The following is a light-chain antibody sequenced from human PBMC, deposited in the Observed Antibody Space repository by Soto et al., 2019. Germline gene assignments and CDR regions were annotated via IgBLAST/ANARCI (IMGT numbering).Light chain of an antibody. CDR3: QQGNSFPLT. CDR1: QGISTW. V-gene: IGKV1-12*01. J-gene: IGKJ4*01. Sequence: DIHMTQSPSSVSASVGDRVTITCRASQGISTWLAWYQQKPGEAPRLLIYTASTLHIGVTSRFSGSASGTDFTLTITNLQPEDFATYYCQQGNSFPLTFCGGTKVEIK. CDR2: TAS.